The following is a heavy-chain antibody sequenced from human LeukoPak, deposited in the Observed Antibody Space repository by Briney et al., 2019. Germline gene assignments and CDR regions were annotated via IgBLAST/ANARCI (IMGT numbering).Heavy chain of an antibody. CDR1: GGSISSYY. CDR3: ARQWFGGGNWFDP. D-gene: IGHD3-10*01. Sequence: SETLSLTCTVSGGSISSYYWSWIRQPPGKGLEWIGYIYYSGSTNYNPSLKSRVTISVDTSKNQFSLKLSSVTAADTAVYYCARQWFGGGNWFDPWGQGTLVTVSS. V-gene: IGHV4-59*08. CDR2: IYYSGST. J-gene: IGHJ5*02.